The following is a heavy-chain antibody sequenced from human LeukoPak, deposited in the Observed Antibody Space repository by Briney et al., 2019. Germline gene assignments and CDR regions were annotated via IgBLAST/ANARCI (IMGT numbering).Heavy chain of an antibody. J-gene: IGHJ6*02. CDR2: ISWDGGST. CDR3: AKVQSGSSGSYYYYYGMDV. CDR1: GVTFDDYT. V-gene: IGHV3-43*01. Sequence: GGSLRLSCAASGVTFDDYTMHLVRQAPGKGLEWVSLISWDGGSTYYADSVKGRFTISRDNSKNSLYLQMNSLRTEDTALYYCAKVQSGSSGSYYYYYGMDVWGQGTTVTVSS. D-gene: IGHD1-26*01.